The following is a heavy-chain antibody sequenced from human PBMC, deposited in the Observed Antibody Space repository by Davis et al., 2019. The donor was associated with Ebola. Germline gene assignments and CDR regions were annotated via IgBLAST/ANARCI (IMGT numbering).Heavy chain of an antibody. CDR1: EFTFSHSV. D-gene: IGHD6-13*01. CDR3: ARVAAAAAKGPFDN. V-gene: IGHV3-23*01. CDR2: VSAGGEST. Sequence: GESLKISCVAPEFTFSHSVMGWVRQAPGKGLEWVSAVSAGGESTYYADSVKGRFTISRDNARNSLYLEMNSLRADDTAIYYCARVAAAAAKGPFDNWGQGALVTVSS. J-gene: IGHJ4*02.